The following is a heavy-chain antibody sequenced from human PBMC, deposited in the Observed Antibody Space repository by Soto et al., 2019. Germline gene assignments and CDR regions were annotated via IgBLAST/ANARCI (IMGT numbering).Heavy chain of an antibody. Sequence: ASEKVSCKASGYTFTSYGISWVRQAPGQGLEWMGGISAYNGNTNYAQKLQGRVTMTTDTSTSTAYMELRSRRYDDAAVYYFASLYCSSTGCYDYWGQGTLVAVSS. D-gene: IGHD2-2*01. CDR2: ISAYNGNT. CDR1: GYTFTSYG. CDR3: ASLYCSSTGCYDY. V-gene: IGHV1-18*01. J-gene: IGHJ4*02.